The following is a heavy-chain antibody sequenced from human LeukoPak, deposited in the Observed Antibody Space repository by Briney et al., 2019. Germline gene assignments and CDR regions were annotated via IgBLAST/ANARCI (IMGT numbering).Heavy chain of an antibody. Sequence: PSETLSLTCAVPGGSITSANWWSWVRQSPGEGLEWIGEIYHTGNTNYNPSLNSRVSISLDTSKNQFSLVLTSVTAADTAVYFCARDANGSDLHYYHMDVWGKGTTVTVSS. D-gene: IGHD6-25*01. V-gene: IGHV4-4*02. CDR3: ARDANGSDLHYYHMDV. J-gene: IGHJ6*03. CDR2: IYHTGNT. CDR1: GGSITSANW.